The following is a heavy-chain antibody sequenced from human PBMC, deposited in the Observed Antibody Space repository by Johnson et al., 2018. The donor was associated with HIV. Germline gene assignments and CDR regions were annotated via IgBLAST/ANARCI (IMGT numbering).Heavy chain of an antibody. Sequence: QLVESGGGVVQPGRSLRLSCAASGFTFSSYGMHWVRQAPGTGLEWVAVISYDGTGKYYSHSVKGRFTISRDNSNNSIYLQMDSLRAEDTALYYCAKIGAAAGLKDAFDIWGQGTLVTVSS. CDR3: AKIGAAAGLKDAFDI. CDR2: ISYDGTGK. CDR1: GFTFSSYG. D-gene: IGHD6-13*01. V-gene: IGHV3-30*18. J-gene: IGHJ3*02.